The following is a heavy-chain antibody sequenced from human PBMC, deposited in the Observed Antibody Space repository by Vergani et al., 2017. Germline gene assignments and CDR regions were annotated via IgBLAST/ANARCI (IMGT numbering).Heavy chain of an antibody. J-gene: IGHJ6*03. Sequence: QVKLQESGPGLVKPSETLSLTCTVSGASVNSYYWSWIRQPPGKGLEWIGSIYYSGSTYYNPSLKSRVTISVDTSKNQFSLKLSSVTAADTAVYYCARAVAGISYYYYYMDVWGKGTTVTVSS. D-gene: IGHD6-19*01. V-gene: IGHV4-38-2*02. CDR2: IYYSGST. CDR3: ARAVAGISYYYYYMDV. CDR1: GASVNSYY.